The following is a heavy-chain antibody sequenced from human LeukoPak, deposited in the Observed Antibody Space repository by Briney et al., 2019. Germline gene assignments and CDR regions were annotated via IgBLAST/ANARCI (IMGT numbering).Heavy chain of an antibody. Sequence: PSETLSLTCTVSGGSISSYYWSWSRQPPGMGLEWIGYIYYSGSTNYNPSLKSRVTISVDTSKNQFSLKLSSVTAADTAVYYCARVDTAMVTGLDYWGQGTLVTVSS. CDR2: IYYSGST. CDR3: ARVDTAMVTGLDY. D-gene: IGHD5-18*01. J-gene: IGHJ4*02. CDR1: GGSISSYY. V-gene: IGHV4-59*01.